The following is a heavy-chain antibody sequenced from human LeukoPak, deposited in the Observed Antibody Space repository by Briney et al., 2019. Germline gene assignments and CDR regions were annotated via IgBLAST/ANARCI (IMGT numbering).Heavy chain of an antibody. V-gene: IGHV1-18*01. CDR3: ARELGYCSSTSCYGYYYYMDV. D-gene: IGHD2-2*01. Sequence: ASVKVPCKASGYTFTSYGISWVRQAPGQGLEWMGWISAYNGNTNYAQKLQGRVTMTTDTSTSTAYMELRSLRFDDTAVYYCARELGYCSSTSCYGYYYYMDVWGKGTTVTVSS. CDR1: GYTFTSYG. CDR2: ISAYNGNT. J-gene: IGHJ6*03.